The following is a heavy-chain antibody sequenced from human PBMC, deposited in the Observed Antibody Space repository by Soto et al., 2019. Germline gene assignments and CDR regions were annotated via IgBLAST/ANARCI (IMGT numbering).Heavy chain of an antibody. CDR1: GFTFSSYS. CDR3: ARDLSDIVVVPAASVFDQHKQIEIGWFDP. Sequence: GGSLRLSCAASGFTFSSYSMNWVRQAPGKGLEWVSYISSSSSTIYYADSVKGRFTISRDNAKNSLYLQMNSLRAEDTAVYYCARDLSDIVVVPAASVFDQHKQIEIGWFDPWGQGTLVTVSS. J-gene: IGHJ5*02. D-gene: IGHD2-2*01. CDR2: ISSSSSTI. V-gene: IGHV3-48*01.